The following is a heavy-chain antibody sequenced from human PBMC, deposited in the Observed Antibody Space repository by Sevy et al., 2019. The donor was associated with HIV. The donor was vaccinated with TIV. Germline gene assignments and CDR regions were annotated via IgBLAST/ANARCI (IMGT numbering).Heavy chain of an antibody. Sequence: LSLTCAASGFTFDHHAMYWVRQAPGKGLEWVSGINWNSVSIGYADSVKGRFTISRDNAKNSLYLHLNSLRADDTALYYCAREGLAPYVYGADVWGQRTAVTVSS. CDR3: AREGLAPYVYGADV. CDR2: INWNSVSI. CDR1: GFTFDHHA. V-gene: IGHV3-9*01. J-gene: IGHJ6*02. D-gene: IGHD3-10*02.